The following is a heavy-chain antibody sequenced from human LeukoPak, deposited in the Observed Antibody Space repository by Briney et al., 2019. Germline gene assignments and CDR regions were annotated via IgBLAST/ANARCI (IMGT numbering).Heavy chain of an antibody. CDR1: GFTFSTYE. J-gene: IGHJ5*02. Sequence: GGSLRLSCEASGFTFSTYEMNWVRQTPGKGLEWVSCIGSSGSTIYYADSVKGRFTISRGNGKNSLYLQMNSLRAEDTAVYYCATGGYQGGEIWFDPWGQGTLVTVSS. CDR2: IGSSGSTI. V-gene: IGHV3-48*03. D-gene: IGHD3-22*01. CDR3: ATGGYQGGEIWFDP.